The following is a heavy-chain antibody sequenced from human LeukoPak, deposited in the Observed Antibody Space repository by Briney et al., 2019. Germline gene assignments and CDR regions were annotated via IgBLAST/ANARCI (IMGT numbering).Heavy chain of an antibody. J-gene: IGHJ3*02. D-gene: IGHD3-3*01. CDR3: ARDNYDFWSGWIDAFDI. CDR1: GYTFTAYY. V-gene: IGHV1-2*06. CDR2: INPNSGGT. Sequence: ASVKVSCKASGYTFTAYYIHWVRQAPGQGLEWMGRINPNSGGTNYAQKFQGRVTMTRDTSISTAYMELSRLTSDDTAVYYCARDNYDFWSGWIDAFDIWGQGTMVTVSS.